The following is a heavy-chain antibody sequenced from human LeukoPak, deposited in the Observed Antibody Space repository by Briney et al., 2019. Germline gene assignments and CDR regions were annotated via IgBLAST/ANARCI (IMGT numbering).Heavy chain of an antibody. D-gene: IGHD6-13*01. V-gene: IGHV4-4*07. CDR3: ARHRIVAAVGAFDY. Sequence: SETLSLTCTVSGGSISSYYWSWIRQPAGKGLEWIGRIYSSGSTNYNPSLKSRVTMSLDTSRNQFSLKLSSVTAADTAVYYCARHRIVAAVGAFDYWGQGTLVTVSS. CDR2: IYSSGST. CDR1: GGSISSYY. J-gene: IGHJ4*02.